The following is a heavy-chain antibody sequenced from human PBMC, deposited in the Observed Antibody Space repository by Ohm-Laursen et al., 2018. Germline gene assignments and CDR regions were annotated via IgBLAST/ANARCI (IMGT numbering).Heavy chain of an antibody. V-gene: IGHV1-2*06. D-gene: IGHD2-15*01. CDR3: ARIDREKVVHDY. CDR1: GYTFTGYY. Sequence: ASVKVSCKASGYTFTGYYMHWVRQAPGQGLEWLGRINPKSGGTDYAQKFQDRVTMTRDTSITTAYMELRTLSSDDTAVYYCARIDREKVVHDYWGQGTLVTVSS. CDR2: INPKSGGT. J-gene: IGHJ4*02.